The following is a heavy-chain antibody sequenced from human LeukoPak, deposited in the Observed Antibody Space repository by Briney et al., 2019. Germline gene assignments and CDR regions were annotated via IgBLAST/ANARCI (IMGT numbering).Heavy chain of an antibody. CDR3: ASCYYYSLLTGYLYPFDH. J-gene: IGHJ4*02. V-gene: IGHV3-30*04. CDR1: GFTFSSYA. D-gene: IGHD3-9*01. Sequence: GRSLRLSCAASGFTFSSYAMHWVRQAPGKGLEWVAAISYDGSNKWYADSVRGRFTISRDNSKNTLYLQMNSLRPEDTAVYFCASCYYYSLLTGYLYPFDHWGQGTLVTVSS. CDR2: ISYDGSNK.